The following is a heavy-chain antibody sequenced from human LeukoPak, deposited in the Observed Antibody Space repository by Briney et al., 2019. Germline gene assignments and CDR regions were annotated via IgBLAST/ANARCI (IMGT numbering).Heavy chain of an antibody. D-gene: IGHD1-26*01. CDR3: ARKTIVGATVDAFDI. Sequence: GGSLRLSCAASGFTFSNYGMHWVRQAPGKGLEWVASIRYDGFNKYYADSLKGRFTISRDNSKNTLYLQMNSLRAEDTAVYYCARKTIVGATVDAFDIWGQGTMVIVSS. J-gene: IGHJ3*02. V-gene: IGHV3-30*02. CDR1: GFTFSNYG. CDR2: IRYDGFNK.